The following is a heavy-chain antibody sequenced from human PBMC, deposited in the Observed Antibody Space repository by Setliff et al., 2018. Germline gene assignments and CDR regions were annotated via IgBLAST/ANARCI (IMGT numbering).Heavy chain of an antibody. CDR1: GYSFSTCW. CDR2: IYPGDSIT. CDR3: ARHPYYYGSGTYLDNNNRWFDP. J-gene: IGHJ5*02. Sequence: GESLTISCKGPGYSFSTCWIGWVRQMPGKGLEWMGIIYPGDSITRYSPSFQGQVTISVDKSINTAYLQWSSLRASDTAIYYCARHPYYYGSGTYLDNNNRWFDPWGQGTLVTVYS. D-gene: IGHD3-10*01. V-gene: IGHV5-51*01.